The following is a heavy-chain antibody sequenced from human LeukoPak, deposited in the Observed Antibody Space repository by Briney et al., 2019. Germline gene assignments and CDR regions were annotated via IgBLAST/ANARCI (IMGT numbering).Heavy chain of an antibody. CDR3: ARDESHYDYGDYGGGY. CDR1: GGTFSSYA. J-gene: IGHJ4*02. D-gene: IGHD4-17*01. V-gene: IGHV1-69*13. CDR2: IIPIFGTA. Sequence: SVKVSCKASGGTFSSYAISWVRQAPGQGLEWMGGIIPIFGTANYAQKFQGRVTITADESTSTAYMELSSLRSEDTAVYYCARDESHYDYGDYGGGYWGQGTLVIVSS.